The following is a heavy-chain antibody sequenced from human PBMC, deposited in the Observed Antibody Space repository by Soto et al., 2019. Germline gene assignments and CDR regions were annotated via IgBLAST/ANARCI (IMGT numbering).Heavy chain of an antibody. CDR1: GGSMSSGGYS. Sequence: SETLSLTCAVSGGSMSSGGYSWSWIRQPPGKGLEWIGYIYHNGSPYYNPSLKSRVTISVDRSKNQFSLKLSSVTAADAAVYYCVRPRAPGGGYSGSYYEEAAFDSWDQGTMVTVSS. J-gene: IGHJ3*02. V-gene: IGHV4-30-2*01. D-gene: IGHD1-26*01. CDR3: VRPRAPGGGYSGSYYEEAAFDS. CDR2: IYHNGSP.